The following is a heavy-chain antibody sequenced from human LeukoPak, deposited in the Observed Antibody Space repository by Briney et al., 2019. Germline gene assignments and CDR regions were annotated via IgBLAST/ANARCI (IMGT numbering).Heavy chain of an antibody. CDR3: ATAYYSGTPHGAFDI. D-gene: IGHD1-26*01. J-gene: IGHJ3*02. CDR1: GASIISSNW. V-gene: IGHV4-4*02. CDR2: IYHGGYT. Sequence: PSETLSLTCAVSGASIISSNWWSWVRQPPGKGLEWIGEIYHGGYTNYNPSLKSRVTMSVDKSRNQFSLKLSSVTAADTAVYYCATAYYSGTPHGAFDIWGQGTMVTVSS.